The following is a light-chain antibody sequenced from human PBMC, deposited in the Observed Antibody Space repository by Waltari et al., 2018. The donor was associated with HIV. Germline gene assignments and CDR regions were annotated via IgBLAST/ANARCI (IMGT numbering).Light chain of an antibody. CDR3: MQALQTLLT. V-gene: IGKV2-28*01. Sequence: EIVMTQSPLSLPATPGEPASISCRSSQSLLNSNGYTYLDWYLQRPGQSPQLLIYLGSNRASGVPDRFSGSGSGTDFKLKISRVEAEDVGIYYCMQALQTLLTFGGGTKVEIK. CDR1: QSLLNSNGYTY. CDR2: LGS. J-gene: IGKJ4*01.